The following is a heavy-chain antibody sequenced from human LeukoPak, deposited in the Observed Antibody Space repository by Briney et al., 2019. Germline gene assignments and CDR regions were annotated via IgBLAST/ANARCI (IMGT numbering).Heavy chain of an antibody. V-gene: IGHV4-39*07. J-gene: IGHJ4*02. CDR3: ARETYTGYVVKFEY. D-gene: IGHD5-12*01. Sequence: SETLSLTCTVSGASFSSSTYYWGWIRQPPGKGLEWIGSIYYSGSTYYNPSLKSRVTISVDTSKNQFSLKLSSVTAADTAVYYCARETYTGYVVKFEYWGQGALVTVSS. CDR1: GASFSSSTYY. CDR2: IYYSGST.